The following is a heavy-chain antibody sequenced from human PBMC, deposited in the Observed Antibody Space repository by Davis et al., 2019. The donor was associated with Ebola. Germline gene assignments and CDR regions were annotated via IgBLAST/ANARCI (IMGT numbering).Heavy chain of an antibody. Sequence: SVKVSCKASGGTFSSYAISWVRQAPGQGLEWMGGIIPIFGTANYAQKFQGRVTITADESTSTAYMELSSLRSEDTAVYYCARDREPLGVWLAEAPGWFDPWGQGTLVTVSS. D-gene: IGHD6-19*01. V-gene: IGHV1-69*13. CDR3: ARDREPLGVWLAEAPGWFDP. J-gene: IGHJ5*02. CDR2: IIPIFGTA. CDR1: GGTFSSYA.